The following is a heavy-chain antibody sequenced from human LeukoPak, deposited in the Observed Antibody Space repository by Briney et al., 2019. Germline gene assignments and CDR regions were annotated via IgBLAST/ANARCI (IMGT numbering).Heavy chain of an antibody. CDR1: GYTFTGYY. J-gene: IGHJ3*02. CDR2: INPNNGGT. Sequence: ASVTVSCKASGYTFTGYYIHWVRQAPGQGLEWMGRINPNNGGTNYAQKFQGRVTMTRDMSMSTAYMELSRLRSDDTAVYYCAGEDNSSGYRPFDIWGQGTMVTVPS. V-gene: IGHV1-2*06. CDR3: AGEDNSSGYRPFDI. D-gene: IGHD3-22*01.